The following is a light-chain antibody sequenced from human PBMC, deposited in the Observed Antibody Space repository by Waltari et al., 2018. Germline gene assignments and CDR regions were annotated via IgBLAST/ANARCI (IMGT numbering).Light chain of an antibody. CDR2: DVT. J-gene: IGLJ2*01. CDR3: CSYAVINSFNVV. V-gene: IGLV2-11*01. CDR1: SSEIGGYDY. Sequence: QSALTQPRSVSGSPGQSVTISCAGTSSEIGGYDYVPWYQHLPGQAPKLSIYDVTGRPSGVPDLFSCSTSGNTASLTISGLQPDDEANYYCCSYAVINSFNVVFGGGTNLAVL.